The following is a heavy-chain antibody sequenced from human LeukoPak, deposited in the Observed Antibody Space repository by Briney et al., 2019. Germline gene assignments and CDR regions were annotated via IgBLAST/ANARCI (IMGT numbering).Heavy chain of an antibody. CDR1: GITLGGYA. V-gene: IGHV3-23*01. CDR3: AKLSAGAAFDY. D-gene: IGHD3-10*01. J-gene: IGHJ4*02. CDR2: LSGSGGTA. Sequence: GGSLRLSCATSGITLGGYAMRWVRQAPGKGLEWVSALSGSGGTASYADSVKGRFTISRDNSKHTLYLQMTNLRAEDTAVYYCAKLSAGAAFDYRGQGTMVTVSS.